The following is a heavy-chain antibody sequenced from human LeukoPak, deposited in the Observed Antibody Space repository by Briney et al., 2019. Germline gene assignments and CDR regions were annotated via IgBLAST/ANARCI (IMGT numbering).Heavy chain of an antibody. CDR1: GGSISSYY. J-gene: IGHJ5*02. D-gene: IGHD1-14*01. Sequence: SETLSLTCTVSGGSISSYYWSWIRQPPGKGLEWIGYIYYSGSTNYNPSLKSRVTISVDTSKSQFSLKLSSVTAADTAVYYCARAGKGVRNWFDPWGQGTLVTVSS. V-gene: IGHV4-59*01. CDR3: ARAGKGVRNWFDP. CDR2: IYYSGST.